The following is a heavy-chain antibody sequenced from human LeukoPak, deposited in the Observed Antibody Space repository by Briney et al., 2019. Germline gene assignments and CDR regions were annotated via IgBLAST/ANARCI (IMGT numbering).Heavy chain of an antibody. CDR1: GFTFSSYS. CDR3: ARDEWLHAYMDV. Sequence: GGSLRLSCAASGFTFSSYSMNWVRQAPGKGLEWVSSISSSSSYIYYADSVKGRFTISRDNAKNSLYLQMNSLRAEDTAVYYCARDEWLHAYMDVWGKGTTVTVSS. CDR2: ISSSSSYI. J-gene: IGHJ6*03. D-gene: IGHD3-3*01. V-gene: IGHV3-21*01.